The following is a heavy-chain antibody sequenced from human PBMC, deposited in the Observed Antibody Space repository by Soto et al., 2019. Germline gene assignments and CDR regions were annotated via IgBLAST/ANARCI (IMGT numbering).Heavy chain of an antibody. Sequence: ASVKVSCKAPGYTFTSYYMHLVRQAPGQGLEWMGIINPSGGSTSYAQKFQGRVTMTRDTSTSTVYMELSSLRSEDTAVYYCARRRGSGSYSYNWFDPWGQGTLVTVSS. J-gene: IGHJ5*02. CDR1: GYTFTSYY. CDR2: INPSGGST. D-gene: IGHD3-10*01. CDR3: ARRRGSGSYSYNWFDP. V-gene: IGHV1-46*01.